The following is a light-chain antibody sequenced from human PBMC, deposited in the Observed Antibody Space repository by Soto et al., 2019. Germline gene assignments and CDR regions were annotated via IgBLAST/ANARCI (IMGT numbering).Light chain of an antibody. J-gene: IGKJ1*01. CDR3: LQHNSYPWT. Sequence: IHMTQSPSSLSASVGNRVTLTCRASQGIRNGLGWYQQKPGKAPKRLIYAASSLQSGVPSRFSGSGYGTEFTLTISSLQPEDFATYYGLQHNSYPWTFGQGTKVDIK. V-gene: IGKV1-17*01. CDR2: AAS. CDR1: QGIRNG.